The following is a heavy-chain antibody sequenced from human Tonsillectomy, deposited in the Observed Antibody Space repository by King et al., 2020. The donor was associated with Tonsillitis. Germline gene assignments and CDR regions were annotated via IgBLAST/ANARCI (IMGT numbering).Heavy chain of an antibody. CDR3: ARPCMAPAGVCKNFDY. Sequence: VQLVESGAEVKKPGASVKVSCKASGYTFNTYDINWVRQATGQGLEWSGWRNPNSGNTGYAQKFQGRVTMTRNTSMNTAYMELSSLRSEDTAVYYRARPCMAPAGVCKNFDYWGQGTLVTVSS. V-gene: IGHV1-8*01. CDR2: RNPNSGNT. CDR1: GYTFNTYD. D-gene: IGHD6-13*01. J-gene: IGHJ4*02.